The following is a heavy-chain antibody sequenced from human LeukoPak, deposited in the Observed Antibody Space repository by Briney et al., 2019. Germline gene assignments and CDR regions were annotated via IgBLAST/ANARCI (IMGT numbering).Heavy chain of an antibody. J-gene: IGHJ3*02. CDR1: GGSISSGSYY. D-gene: IGHD3-22*01. CDR3: ARGATYYYDSSGHSNSDDAFDI. V-gene: IGHV4-61*02. CDR2: IYTSGST. Sequence: PSQTLSLTCTVSGGSISSGSYYWSCIRQPAGKGLEWVGRIYTSGSTNYNPSLKSRVTISVDTSKNQFSLKLSSVTAADTAVYYCARGATYYYDSSGHSNSDDAFDIWGQGTMVTVSS.